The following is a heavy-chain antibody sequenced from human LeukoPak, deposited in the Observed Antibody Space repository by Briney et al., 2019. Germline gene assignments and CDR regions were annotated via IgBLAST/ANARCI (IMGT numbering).Heavy chain of an antibody. J-gene: IGHJ1*01. V-gene: IGHV3-23*01. CDR1: GFTFRRYA. CDR2: ISGSGGGT. CDR3: TKSPTDWGLEH. D-gene: IGHD7-27*01. Sequence: RSGGSLRLSCAASGFTFRRYAMSWVRQAPGKGLEWVSAISGSGGGTHYADSMKGRFTISRDNSKNTLFLEMNSLRAEDTAVYYCTKSPTDWGLEHWGQGTLVTVSS.